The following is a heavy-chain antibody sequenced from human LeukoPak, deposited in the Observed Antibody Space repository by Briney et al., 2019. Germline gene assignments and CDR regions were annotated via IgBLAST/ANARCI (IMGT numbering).Heavy chain of an antibody. J-gene: IGHJ4*02. CDR2: ISSSGSTI. V-gene: IGHV3-11*01. CDR3: ARSHSSSWYGSGPGCFDY. D-gene: IGHD6-13*01. Sequence: GGSLRLSCAASGFTFSDYYMSWIRQAPGKGLEWVSYISSSGSTIYYADSVKGRFTISRDNAKNSLYLQMNSLRAEDTAVYYCARSHSSSWYGSGPGCFDYWGQGTLVTVSS. CDR1: GFTFSDYY.